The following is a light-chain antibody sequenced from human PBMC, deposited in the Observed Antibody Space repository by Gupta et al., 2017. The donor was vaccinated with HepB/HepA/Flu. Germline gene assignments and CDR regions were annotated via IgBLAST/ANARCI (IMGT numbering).Light chain of an antibody. J-gene: IGLJ3*02. V-gene: IGLV2-14*03. CDR2: DVS. Sequence: QSALTQPASVSGSPGQSITISCTGTSSDVGAYNYVSWYQQPPGKAPKLIIYDVSNRPSGVSNRFSGSKSGNTASLTIAGLQAEDEADYYCSSYTSSSTRVFGGGTKVIVL. CDR3: SSYTSSSTRV. CDR1: SSDVGAYNY.